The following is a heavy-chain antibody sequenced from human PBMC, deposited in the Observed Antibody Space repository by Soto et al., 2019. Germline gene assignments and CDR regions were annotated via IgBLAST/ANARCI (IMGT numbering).Heavy chain of an antibody. CDR3: AREENCSDGICYSEYFQR. Sequence: ASVKVSCKASGYIFTGYSMHWVRQAPGQGLEWMGVVNPSGGSTNYAQKFQGRITMTRDTSTSTVYMDLSSLTSEDTAVYYCAREENCSDGICYSEYFQRWGQGTLVTVSS. CDR2: VNPSGGST. D-gene: IGHD2-15*01. CDR1: GYIFTGYS. V-gene: IGHV1-46*01. J-gene: IGHJ1*01.